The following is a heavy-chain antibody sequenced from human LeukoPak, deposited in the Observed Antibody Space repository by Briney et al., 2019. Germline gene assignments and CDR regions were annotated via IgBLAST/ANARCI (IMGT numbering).Heavy chain of an antibody. CDR3: ARGRNSVYYFNVVAPSYFDY. CDR1: GYTFTGYY. V-gene: IGHV1-2*06. D-gene: IGHD3-22*01. CDR2: INPNSGGT. J-gene: IGHJ4*02. Sequence: RASVTVSCKASGYTFTGYYMHWVRQAPGQGLEWMGRINPNSGGTNYAQKFQGRVTMTRDTSINTAYMDLSRLRSDHTAVYYCARGRNSVYYFNVVAPSYFDYWGQGTLVTVSS.